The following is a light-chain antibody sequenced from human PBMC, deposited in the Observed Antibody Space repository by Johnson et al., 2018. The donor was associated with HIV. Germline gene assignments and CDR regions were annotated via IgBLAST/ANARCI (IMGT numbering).Light chain of an antibody. V-gene: IGLV1-51*01. CDR2: DNN. J-gene: IGLJ1*01. Sequence: QSMLTQPPSVSAAPGQKVTISCSGSGSNIGNNYVSWYQQLPGTAPKLLIYDNNKRPSGIPDRFSGSKSGTSATLGITGLQTGDEADYYCGTWDSSLSAGVVFGTGTRVIVL. CDR1: GSNIGNNY. CDR3: GTWDSSLSAGVV.